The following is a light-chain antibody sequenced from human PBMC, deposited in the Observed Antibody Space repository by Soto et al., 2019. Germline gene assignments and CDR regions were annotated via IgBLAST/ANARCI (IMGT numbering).Light chain of an antibody. J-gene: IGKJ1*01. CDR2: GAS. CDR1: QSVSNN. Sequence: EVVMTQSPATLSVSPGERATLSCRASQSVSNNLAWYPQKPGQAPRLLIYGASTRATGVPARFSGSGSGTEFTLSISGLQSEDFAVYYCQQYTYWPPWTFGQGTKVDIK. CDR3: QQYTYWPPWT. V-gene: IGKV3-15*01.